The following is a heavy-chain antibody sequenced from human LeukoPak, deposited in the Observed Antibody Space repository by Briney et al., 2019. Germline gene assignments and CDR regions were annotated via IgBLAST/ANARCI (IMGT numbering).Heavy chain of an antibody. D-gene: IGHD4/OR15-4a*01. Sequence: PGGSLRLSSTASGFTFSSYWMQWLRQAPGKGLVWVSRINIDGSSTAYADSVKGRFTISRDNAKNTLYLQMNSLRAEDTAVYYCAREANLDWYFDLWGRGTLVTVSS. V-gene: IGHV3-74*01. CDR1: GFTFSSYW. CDR3: AREANLDWYFDL. J-gene: IGHJ2*01. CDR2: INIDGSST.